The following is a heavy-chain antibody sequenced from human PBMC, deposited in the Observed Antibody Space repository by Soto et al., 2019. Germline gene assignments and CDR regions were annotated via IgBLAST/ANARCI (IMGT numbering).Heavy chain of an antibody. V-gene: IGHV4-34*01. J-gene: IGHJ5*02. Sequence: QVQLQQWGAGLLKPSETLSLTCAVYGGSFSGYYWSWIRQPPGKGLEWIGEINHSGRTNYNPSLKSRVTISVDTSKNQFSLKLSSVTAADTAVYYCARGRPPPIAAAGTPNWFDPWGQGTLVTVSS. CDR1: GGSFSGYY. CDR3: ARGRPPPIAAAGTPNWFDP. D-gene: IGHD6-13*01. CDR2: INHSGRT.